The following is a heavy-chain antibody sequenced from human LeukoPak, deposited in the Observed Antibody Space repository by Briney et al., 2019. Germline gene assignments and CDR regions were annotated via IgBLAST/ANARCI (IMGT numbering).Heavy chain of an antibody. CDR1: GFTFSSYT. CDR3: ARDGQLFKWELQVDYFDY. J-gene: IGHJ4*02. D-gene: IGHD1-26*01. Sequence: GGSLRLSCAASGFTFSSYTMNWVRQAPGKGLEWLSYISSSASTIYYADSVKGRFTISRDNAKNSLYLQMNSLRVEDTAMYYCARDGQLFKWELQVDYFDYWGQGTQVTVSP. CDR2: ISSSASTI. V-gene: IGHV3-48*04.